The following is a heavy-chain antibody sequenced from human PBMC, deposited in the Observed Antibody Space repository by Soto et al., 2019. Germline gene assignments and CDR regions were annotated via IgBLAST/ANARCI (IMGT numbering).Heavy chain of an antibody. J-gene: IGHJ5*02. V-gene: IGHV1-69*13. CDR3: ARVRPSSRWSQYNWFDP. CDR2: IIPIFGTA. CDR1: GGTFSSYA. Sequence: GASVKVSCKASGGTFSSYAISWVRQAPGQGLEWMGGIIPIFGTANYAQKFQGRVTITADESTSTAYMELSSLRSADTAVYYCARVRPSSRWSQYNWFDPWGQGTLVTVSS. D-gene: IGHD6-19*01.